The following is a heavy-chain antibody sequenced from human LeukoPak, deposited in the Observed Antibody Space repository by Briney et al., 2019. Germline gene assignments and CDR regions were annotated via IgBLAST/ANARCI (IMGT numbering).Heavy chain of an antibody. CDR1: GGSISSYY. CDR2: IYYSGST. D-gene: IGHD4-17*01. V-gene: IGHV4-59*01. CDR3: ARGGDYGLDFDY. J-gene: IGHJ4*02. Sequence: SETLSLTCTVSGGSISSYYWSWIRQPPGKGLEWIGYIYYSGSTNYNPSLKSRVTISVDTSKNQFSLKLSSVTAADTAVYYCARGGDYGLDFDYWGQGTLVTVSS.